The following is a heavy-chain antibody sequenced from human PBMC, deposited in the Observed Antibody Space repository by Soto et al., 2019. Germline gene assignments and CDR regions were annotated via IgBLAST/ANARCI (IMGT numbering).Heavy chain of an antibody. D-gene: IGHD6-19*01. CDR2: IKRKSGGGTT. J-gene: IGHJ4*02. V-gene: IGHV3-15*07. CDR3: TGSSSGWYLNYFDH. Sequence: GGSLRLSCAASGFTFSNAWMNWVRQAPGKGLEWVGRIKRKSGGGTTDYAAPVKGRLTISREDSKNTLYLQMNGLKTEDTAVYYCTGSSSGWYLNYFDHWGQGTLVTVSS. CDR1: GFTFSNAW.